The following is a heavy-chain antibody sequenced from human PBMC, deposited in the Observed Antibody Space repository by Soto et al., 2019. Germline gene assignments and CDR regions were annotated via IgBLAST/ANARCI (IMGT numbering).Heavy chain of an antibody. CDR2: IIPIFGTA. V-gene: IGHV1-69*06. J-gene: IGHJ5*02. Sequence: SVKVSCKAAGGTFSSYAISWVRQAPGQGLEWMGGIIPIFGTANYAQKFQGRVTITADKSTSTAYMELSSLRSEDTAVYYCARFLVEQQLVRLGWFDPWDQGILVTVYS. CDR1: GGTFSSYA. D-gene: IGHD6-13*01. CDR3: ARFLVEQQLVRLGWFDP.